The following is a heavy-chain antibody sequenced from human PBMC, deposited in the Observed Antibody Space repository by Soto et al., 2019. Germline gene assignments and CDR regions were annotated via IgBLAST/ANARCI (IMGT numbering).Heavy chain of an antibody. CDR2: IYYSGST. Sequence: QVQLQESGPGLVKPSQTLSLTCTVSGGSISSGDYYWSWIRQPPGKGLEWIGYIYYSGSTYYNPSLTRRVTISVDTSKNRFSLKLSSVTAADTAVYYCARGAGVRVPAHPWGQGTLVTVSS. V-gene: IGHV4-30-4*01. D-gene: IGHD2-2*01. CDR1: GGSISSGDYY. J-gene: IGHJ4*02. CDR3: ARGAGVRVPAHP.